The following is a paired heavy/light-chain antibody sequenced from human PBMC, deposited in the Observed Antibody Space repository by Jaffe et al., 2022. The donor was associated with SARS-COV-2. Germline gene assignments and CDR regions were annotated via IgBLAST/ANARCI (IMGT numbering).Light chain of an antibody. CDR3: YSTDSSSNPT. V-gene: IGLV3-10*01. CDR1: VLPKKY. J-gene: IGLJ2*01. CDR2: DDG. Sequence: SYELKQPPSVSVSPGQTARITCSGDVLPKKYTYWYQQKSGQAPVLVIYDDGKRPSGIPERFSGSSSGTLATLTISGAQVEDEADYYCYSTDSSSNPTFGGGTKLTVL.
Heavy chain of an antibody. J-gene: IGHJ4*02. Sequence: QVQLVESGGGVVQPGRSLRLSCEASGFAFNDNGVHWVRQAPGKGLEWVALISYDGSKADYADSVRGRFTISRDNSKNTLYLQMNSLRADDTAVYYCAKTHRTSLSFDYWGQGTLVTVSS. D-gene: IGHD2-21*01. CDR1: GFAFNDNG. CDR3: AKTHRTSLSFDY. V-gene: IGHV3-30*18. CDR2: ISYDGSKA.